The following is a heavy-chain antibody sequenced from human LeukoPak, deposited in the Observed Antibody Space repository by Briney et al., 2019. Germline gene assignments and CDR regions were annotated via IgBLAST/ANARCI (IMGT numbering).Heavy chain of an antibody. V-gene: IGHV3-48*03. D-gene: IGHD3-22*01. CDR3: AKGGSDSSGYYSLYYYYYMDV. CDR2: ISSSGSTI. Sequence: GGSLRLSCAASGFTFSSYEMNWVRQAPGKGLEWVSYISSSGSTIYYADSVKGRFIISRDNSKNMLYLQMSSLRAEDTAVYYCAKGGSDSSGYYSLYYYYYMDVWGKGTTVTISS. J-gene: IGHJ6*03. CDR1: GFTFSSYE.